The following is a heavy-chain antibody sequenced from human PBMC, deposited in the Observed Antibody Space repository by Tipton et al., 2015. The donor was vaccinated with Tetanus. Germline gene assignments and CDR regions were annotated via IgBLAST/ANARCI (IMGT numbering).Heavy chain of an antibody. J-gene: IGHJ4*02. D-gene: IGHD6-19*01. CDR2: INHSGTA. CDR3: ARPIKQWLVPVDS. V-gene: IGHV4-34*01. Sequence: TLSLTCAVSGGSFSDFYWSWIRQVPGQGLVWIGEINHSGTANKNPSLKSRVTISLDTSKTHFYLNLSSMTAADTAVYYCARPIKQWLVPVDSWGQGTLVTVSS. CDR1: GGSFSDFY.